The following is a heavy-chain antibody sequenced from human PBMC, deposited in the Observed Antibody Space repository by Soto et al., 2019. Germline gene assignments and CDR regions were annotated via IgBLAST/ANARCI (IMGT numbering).Heavy chain of an antibody. CDR3: ARDLRLGYSYGYCVDYYYYCMDV. J-gene: IGHJ6*02. D-gene: IGHD5-18*01. Sequence: QVQLVESGGGVVQPGRSLRLSCAASGFTFSSYAMHWVRQAPGKGLEWVAVISYDGSNNYYADSVKGRFTISRDNSKNTLYLPMTSLRAEDPAVYYCARDLRLGYSYGYCVDYYYYCMDVWGQGTTVTVSS. CDR2: ISYDGSNN. CDR1: GFTFSSYA. V-gene: IGHV3-30-3*01.